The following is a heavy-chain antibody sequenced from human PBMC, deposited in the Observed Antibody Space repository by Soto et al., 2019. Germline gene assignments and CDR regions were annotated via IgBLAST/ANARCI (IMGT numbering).Heavy chain of an antibody. CDR3: ARDRAFCSGTNCRRGSIYYYDMDV. CDR1: VFNFSGHG. J-gene: IGHJ6*03. D-gene: IGHD2-2*01. V-gene: IGHV3-7*01. CDR2: IKKDGSET. Sequence: EVHLVESGGGLVQPGESLRLSCAASVFNFSGHGRSWVRQAPGKGLEWVAHIKKDGSETFYVGSVKGRFTISRDNAKNSLDLQMNSLRAEVTALYYCARDRAFCSGTNCRRGSIYYYDMDVWGNGTTVTVSS.